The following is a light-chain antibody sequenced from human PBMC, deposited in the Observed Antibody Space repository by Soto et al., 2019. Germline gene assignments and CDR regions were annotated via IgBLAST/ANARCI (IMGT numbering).Light chain of an antibody. Sequence: QSVLTQPPSVSGAPGQRVAISCTGSSSNIGAGYDVHWYQQLPGTAPKLLINVNSNRPSGVPDRFSGSKSGTSASLAITGLQADEEADYYCQSYDNSRSAWVFGGGTKLTVL. J-gene: IGLJ3*02. CDR3: QSYDNSRSAWV. CDR2: VNS. CDR1: SSNIGAGYD. V-gene: IGLV1-40*01.